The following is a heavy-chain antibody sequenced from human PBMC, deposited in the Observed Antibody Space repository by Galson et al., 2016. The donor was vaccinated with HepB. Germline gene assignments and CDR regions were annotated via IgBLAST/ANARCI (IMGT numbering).Heavy chain of an antibody. CDR2: IRSRTSDT. CDR1: GFTFSLYS. Sequence: SLRLSCAASGFTFSLYSMNWVRQAPGKGLEWIASIRSRTSDTEYADSVKGRFTISRDNAKNSLYLQMSLLRAEDTAVYYCARPHIDGYMLDLWGQGTLVSVSS. V-gene: IGHV3-21*04. J-gene: IGHJ5*02. CDR3: ARPHIDGYMLDL. D-gene: IGHD2-21*01.